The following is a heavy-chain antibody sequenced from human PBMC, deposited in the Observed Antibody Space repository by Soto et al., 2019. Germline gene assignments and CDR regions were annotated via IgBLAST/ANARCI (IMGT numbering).Heavy chain of an antibody. V-gene: IGHV6-1*01. J-gene: IGHJ4*02. CDR1: GDSVSSDSAT. Sequence: PSQTLSLTCAISGDSVSSDSATWNWLRQSPSRGLEWLGRAYFRSKWFSNYAVSVESRITINPDTSKNQFSLQLNSVTPEDTAVYFCARGLISPTVVTPPFFDYWGLGTLFTVSS. D-gene: IGHD2-21*02. CDR2: AYFRSKWFS. CDR3: ARGLISPTVVTPPFFDY.